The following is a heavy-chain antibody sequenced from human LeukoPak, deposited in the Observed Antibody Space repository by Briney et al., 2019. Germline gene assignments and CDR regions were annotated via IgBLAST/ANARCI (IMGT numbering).Heavy chain of an antibody. J-gene: IGHJ4*02. CDR2: INPNSGGT. D-gene: IGHD2-21*02. V-gene: IGHV1-2*02. Sequence: ASVKVSCKASGYTFTGYHMHWVRQAPGQGLEWMGWINPNSGGTNYAQKFQGRVTMTRDTSISTAYMELSRLRSDDTAVYYCARDSSIVVVTAIRLFDYWGQGTLVTVSS. CDR1: GYTFTGYH. CDR3: ARDSSIVVVTAIRLFDY.